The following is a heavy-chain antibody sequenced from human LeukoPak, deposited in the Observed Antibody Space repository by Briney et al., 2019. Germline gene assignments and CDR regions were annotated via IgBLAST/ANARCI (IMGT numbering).Heavy chain of an antibody. J-gene: IGHJ4*02. V-gene: IGHV1-69*04. CDR1: GGTFSSYA. CDR2: IIPILGIA. Sequence: SVTVSCKASGGTFSSYAISWVRQAPGQGLEWMGRIIPILGIANYAQKFQGRVTITADKSTSTAYMELSSLRSEDTAVYYCARDRDTGDGYNLGFDYWGQGTLVTVSS. CDR3: ARDRDTGDGYNLGFDY. D-gene: IGHD5-24*01.